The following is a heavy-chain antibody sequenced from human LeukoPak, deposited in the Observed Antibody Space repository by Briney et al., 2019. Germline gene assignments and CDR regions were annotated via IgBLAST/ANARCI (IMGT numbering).Heavy chain of an antibody. CDR1: GFTFSGYS. CDR2: MSNNGGGT. D-gene: IGHD2-15*01. J-gene: IGHJ6*03. Sequence: PGGSLRLSCAASGFTFSGYSMHWVSPAPGKGLEYVSAMSNNGGGTYYANSVKDRFTTSRGNAKNPVSLEMGSLSAEHMAVSSSATVRCSCGSCSHNYFYMDVWGKGTTVTVSS. V-gene: IGHV3-64*01. CDR3: ATVRCSCGSCSHNYFYMDV.